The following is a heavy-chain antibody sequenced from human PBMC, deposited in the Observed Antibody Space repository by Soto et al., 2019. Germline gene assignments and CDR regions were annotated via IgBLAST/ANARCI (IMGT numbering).Heavy chain of an antibody. V-gene: IGHV1-18*01. CDR3: ARATGSSLDY. CDR2: IHSYTGRT. Sequence: ASVKVSCKTSGSSLTNSGISWVRQAPGQGLEWLGWIHSYTGRTNCAQNLQDRLILTTDTSTRTAYMELRSLSFDDTPMYYCARATGSSLDYWGQGTLVTVSS. D-gene: IGHD6-6*01. J-gene: IGHJ4*02. CDR1: GSSLTNSG.